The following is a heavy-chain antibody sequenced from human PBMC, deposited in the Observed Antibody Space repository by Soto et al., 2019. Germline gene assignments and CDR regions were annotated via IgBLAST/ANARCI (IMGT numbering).Heavy chain of an antibody. CDR1: GFTFSIYA. Sequence: EVQLLESGGGLVQPGGSLRLSCAASGFTFSIYAMSWVRQAPGKGLEWVSAISGSGDYTYYADSVKGRFAISRDNSKNTLYLQMNSLRAEDTPVYYCAKVLKAVAGTDDYWGQGTLVTVSS. V-gene: IGHV3-23*01. J-gene: IGHJ4*02. D-gene: IGHD6-19*01. CDR2: ISGSGDYT. CDR3: AKVLKAVAGTDDY.